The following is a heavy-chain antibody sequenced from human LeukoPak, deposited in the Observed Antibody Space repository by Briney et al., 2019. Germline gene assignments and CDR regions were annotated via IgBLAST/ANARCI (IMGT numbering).Heavy chain of an antibody. Sequence: EPSETLSLTCTVSGYSISSGYYWGWIRQPPGKGLEWIGSIYHSGSTYYNPSLKSRVTISVDTSKNQFSLKLSSVTAADTAVYYCARDGVYVSWGDTAMVGPWGQGTMVTVSS. D-gene: IGHD5-18*01. CDR3: ARDGVYVSWGDTAMVGP. V-gene: IGHV4-38-2*02. CDR1: GYSISSGYY. CDR2: IYHSGST. J-gene: IGHJ3*01.